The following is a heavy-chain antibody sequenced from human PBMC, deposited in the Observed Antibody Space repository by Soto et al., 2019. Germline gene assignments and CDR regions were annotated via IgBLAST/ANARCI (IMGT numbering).Heavy chain of an antibody. D-gene: IGHD1-26*01. V-gene: IGHV3-30*18. CDR1: GFTFSSYG. CDR3: AKAEYSGSFFDY. J-gene: IGHJ4*02. Sequence: QVQLVESGGGVVQPGRSLRVSCAASGFTFSSYGMHWVRQAPGKGLEWVAVISYDGNNKYYADSVKGRFTISRDNSKKTVYLLMSSLRAEDTAVYYCAKAEYSGSFFDYWGQGTLVTVSS. CDR2: ISYDGNNK.